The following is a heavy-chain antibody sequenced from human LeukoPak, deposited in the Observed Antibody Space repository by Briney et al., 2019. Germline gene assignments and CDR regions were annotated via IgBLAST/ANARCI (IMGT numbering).Heavy chain of an antibody. CDR2: ISSSSSYI. CDR3: ALLWFGELLP. Sequence: GGSLRLSCAASGFTFSSYSMNWVRQAPGKGLAWVSSISSSSSYIYYADSVKGRFTISRDNAKNSLYLQMNSLRAEDTAVYYCALLWFGELLPWGQGTLVTVSS. V-gene: IGHV3-21*01. D-gene: IGHD3-10*01. CDR1: GFTFSSYS. J-gene: IGHJ5*02.